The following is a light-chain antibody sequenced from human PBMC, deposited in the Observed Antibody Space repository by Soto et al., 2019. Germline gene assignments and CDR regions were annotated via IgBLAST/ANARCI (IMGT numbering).Light chain of an antibody. CDR2: DAS. CDR1: HSISNY. J-gene: IGKJ2*01. CDR3: QQSYSNPPGT. V-gene: IGKV1-39*01. Sequence: DIQMTKSPSSLSASVGDRVTITCRASHSISNYLNWYHQKPGKAPNLLIYDASSLQSGVPSRFSGSGSATDLTLTISSLQPEDFATYYCQQSYSNPPGTFGQETKVDIK.